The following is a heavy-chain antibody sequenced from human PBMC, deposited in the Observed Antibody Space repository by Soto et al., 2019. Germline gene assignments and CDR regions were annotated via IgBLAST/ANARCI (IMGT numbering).Heavy chain of an antibody. CDR3: ARTEDGYNTNFEY. CDR2: IFYTGKT. Sequence: KASETLSLTCSVSGGSISSGDYYWNWIRQSPGKGLEWIGSIFYTGKTHYNPSLKSRLTISVDASKNEFSLRLSSVTAADTALYYCARTEDGYNTNFEYWGQGALVTVSS. J-gene: IGHJ4*02. V-gene: IGHV4-30-4*01. D-gene: IGHD5-18*01. CDR1: GGSISSGDYY.